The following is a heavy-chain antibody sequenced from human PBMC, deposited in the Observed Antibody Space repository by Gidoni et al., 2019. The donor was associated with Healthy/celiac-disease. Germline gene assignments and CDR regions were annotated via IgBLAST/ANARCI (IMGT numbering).Heavy chain of an antibody. CDR2: ISSSSSTK. Sequence: VQLVESGGGLVQPGGSLSLSCSASGFTFSRDSMNWVRQAPGKGLEWVSYISSSSSTKDYADSVKGRFTISRENAKNSLYLQMNSLRAEDTAVYYCARYGSEAFDYWGQGTLVTVSS. D-gene: IGHD3-10*01. CDR3: ARYGSEAFDY. V-gene: IGHV3-48*01. J-gene: IGHJ4*02. CDR1: GFTFSRDS.